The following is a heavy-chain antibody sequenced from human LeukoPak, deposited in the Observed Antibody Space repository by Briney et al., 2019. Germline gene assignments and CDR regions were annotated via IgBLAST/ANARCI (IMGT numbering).Heavy chain of an antibody. CDR3: ARYPRSLSSSFDI. J-gene: IGHJ3*02. CDR1: GGSFSGFY. CDR2: INHSGST. D-gene: IGHD6-6*01. V-gene: IGHV4-34*01. Sequence: PSETLSLTCAVYGGSFSGFYWGWIRQPPGKGLEWIGEINHSGSTNYRSSLKSRITVSVDTSKKQFSLKLSSVTAADSAVYYCARYPRSLSSSFDIWGQGTMVTVSS.